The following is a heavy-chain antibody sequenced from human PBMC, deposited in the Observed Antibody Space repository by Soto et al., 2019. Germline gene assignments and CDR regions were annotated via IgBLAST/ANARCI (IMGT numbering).Heavy chain of an antibody. CDR2: ISSSSSYI. D-gene: IGHD6-13*01. Sequence: GSLRLSCAASGFTFSSYSMNWVRQAPGKGLEWVSSISSSSSYIYYADSVKGRFTISRDNAKNSLYLQMNSLRAEDTAVYYCARGIRKGSSWYFDIWGQGTMVTVSS. V-gene: IGHV3-21*01. CDR1: GFTFSSYS. CDR3: ARGIRKGSSWYFDI. J-gene: IGHJ3*02.